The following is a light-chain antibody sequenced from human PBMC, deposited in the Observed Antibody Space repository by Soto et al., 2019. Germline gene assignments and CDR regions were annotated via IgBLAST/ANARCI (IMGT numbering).Light chain of an antibody. V-gene: IGLV2-8*01. Sequence: QSVLTQPPSASGSPGQSVTISCTGTSSDVGGYNYVSWYQQHPGKAPKLMIYEVSKRPSGVPDRFSGSKSGNTASLTVSGIQAEDEADYYCSSYAGSNNYVVFGGGTQLTVL. CDR1: SSDVGGYNY. CDR2: EVS. J-gene: IGLJ2*01. CDR3: SSYAGSNNYVV.